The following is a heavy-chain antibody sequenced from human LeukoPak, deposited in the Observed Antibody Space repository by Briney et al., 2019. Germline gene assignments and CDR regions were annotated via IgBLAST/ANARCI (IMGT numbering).Heavy chain of an antibody. D-gene: IGHD2-2*01. CDR3: ARRLTQYDCFDP. CDR2: TYYRSTWYN. CDR1: GDSVSSYSVT. J-gene: IGHJ5*02. V-gene: IGHV6-1*01. Sequence: SQTISLTCAISGDSVSSYSVTWNWIRQSPSRGLEWLGRTYYRSTWYNDYAVSVRGRITVNPDTSKNQFSLHLNSVTPEDTAVYYCARRLTQYDCFDPWGQGILVTVSS.